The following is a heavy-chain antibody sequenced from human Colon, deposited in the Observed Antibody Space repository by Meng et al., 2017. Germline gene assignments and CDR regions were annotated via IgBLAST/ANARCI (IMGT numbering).Heavy chain of an antibody. V-gene: IGHV3-74*01. CDR2: SKYDGTLT. CDR3: ARSDWFDP. CDR1: GFALSSAW. J-gene: IGHJ5*01. Sequence: GESLKISCAASGFALSSAWMHWVRQVPGEGLVWVARSKYDGTLTYYADSVKGRFTISRDNAKNMLYLQMNSLKAEDTAVYYCARSDWFDPWGQGTKVTVSS.